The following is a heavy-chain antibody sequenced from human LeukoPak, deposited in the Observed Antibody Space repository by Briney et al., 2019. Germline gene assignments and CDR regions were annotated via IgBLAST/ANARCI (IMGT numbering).Heavy chain of an antibody. D-gene: IGHD6-13*01. CDR3: AKGGSSSWYGIFYDY. CDR2: ISLDGGNK. V-gene: IGHV3-30*18. CDR1: GFMFNTYG. J-gene: IGHJ4*02. Sequence: GRSLRLSCEASGFMFNTYGMHWVRQAPGKGLEWVAVISLDGGNKYYADSVKGRFTISRDNSKNTLSLQMNSLRAEDTAVYYCAKGGSSSWYGIFYDYWGQGTLVTVSS.